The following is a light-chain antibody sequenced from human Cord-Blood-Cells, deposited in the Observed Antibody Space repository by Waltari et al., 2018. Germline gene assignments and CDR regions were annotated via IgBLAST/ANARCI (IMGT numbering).Light chain of an antibody. V-gene: IGKV3-15*01. CDR1: QSVSSN. Sequence: EIVITQSPPSLTVSPGERATLSCRASQSVSSNLDWYQQKPAQAPRLLLYGASTRATGIPARFSGSGSGTEFTLTISSLQSEDFAVYYCQRYNNWPPLTVGGGTKVEIK. CDR2: GAS. CDR3: QRYNNWPPLT. J-gene: IGKJ4*01.